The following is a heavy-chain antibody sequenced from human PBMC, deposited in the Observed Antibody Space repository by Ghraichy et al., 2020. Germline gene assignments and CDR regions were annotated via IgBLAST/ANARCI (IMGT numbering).Heavy chain of an antibody. V-gene: IGHV5-51*01. J-gene: IGHJ4*02. CDR3: ARLPGGSSGPWDY. CDR1: RYSFTTSW. CDR2: IYPGDSDT. D-gene: IGHD6-19*01. Sequence: GESLNISCKGSRYSFTTSWIGLVRQMPGKGLEWMGIIYPGDSDTRYSPSFQGQVTIPADKPIRTAYLQWSSLKASDTAMYYCARLPGGSSGPWDYWGQGTLVPVSS.